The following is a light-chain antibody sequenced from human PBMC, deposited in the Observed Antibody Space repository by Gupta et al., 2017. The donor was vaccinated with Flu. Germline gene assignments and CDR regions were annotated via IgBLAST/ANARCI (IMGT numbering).Light chain of an antibody. Sequence: PHPLPLSPGESATLSCRASQSVSSYLAWYQQKPGQAPRLLIYDASNRATGIPARFSGSGSGTDFTLTISSLEPEDFAVYYCQQRSNWPRTFGQGTKVEIK. CDR1: QSVSSY. J-gene: IGKJ1*01. CDR2: DAS. V-gene: IGKV3-11*01. CDR3: QQRSNWPRT.